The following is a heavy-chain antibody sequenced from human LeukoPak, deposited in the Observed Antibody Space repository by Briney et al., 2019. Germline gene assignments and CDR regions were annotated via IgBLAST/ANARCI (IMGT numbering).Heavy chain of an antibody. D-gene: IGHD5-18*01. Sequence: GGSLRLSCAASGFTFSDYYMSWIRQAPGKGLEWVSYISSSGSTIYYADSVKGRFTISRDNAKNSLYLQMSSLRAEDTAVYYCARGVQNVDTAMAYFDYWGQGTLVTVSS. CDR3: ARGVQNVDTAMAYFDY. V-gene: IGHV3-11*04. CDR1: GFTFSDYY. J-gene: IGHJ4*02. CDR2: ISSSGSTI.